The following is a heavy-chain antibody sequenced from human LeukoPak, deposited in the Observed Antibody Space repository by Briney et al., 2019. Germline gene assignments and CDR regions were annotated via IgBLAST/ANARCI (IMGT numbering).Heavy chain of an antibody. Sequence: PSETLSLTCAVSGYSISTGYYWGWIRQPPGKGLEWIGSMHHSGSTYYNPSLRSRVTISLDTSKNQLSLKLSSLTAADTAVYYCARHDGGSYSKFGYWGQGTLVTVSS. CDR3: ARHDGGSYSKFGY. CDR1: GYSISTGYY. V-gene: IGHV4-38-2*01. CDR2: MHHSGST. D-gene: IGHD1-26*01. J-gene: IGHJ4*02.